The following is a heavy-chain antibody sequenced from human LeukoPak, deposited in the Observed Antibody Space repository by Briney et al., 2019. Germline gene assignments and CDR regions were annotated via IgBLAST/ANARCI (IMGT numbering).Heavy chain of an antibody. CDR1: GYSINTYW. V-gene: IGHV5-51*01. CDR3: ARSGSYGTYGAFDI. Sequence: GESLKISCKGSGYSINTYWIGWVRQMPGKGLEWMGLIYPGDSDTRYSPSFQGQVTISADKSISTAYLQWSSLKAPDTAMYYCARSGSYGTYGAFDIWGQGTMVTVSS. J-gene: IGHJ3*02. D-gene: IGHD1-26*01. CDR2: IYPGDSDT.